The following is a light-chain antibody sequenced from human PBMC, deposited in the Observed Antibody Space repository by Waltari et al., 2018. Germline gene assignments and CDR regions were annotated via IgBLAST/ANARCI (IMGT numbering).Light chain of an antibody. CDR1: PSNIDKNP. V-gene: IGLV1-44*01. J-gene: IGLJ3*02. Sequence: QSVLTQPPSASGTPGQRVIISCSGSPSNIDKNPVNWYKQLPGSAPKVLIYNDNERPGGVSDRFSVSKSGPSASLAISGLQSDDEADYYCAARDDRLNVWLFGGGTRVTVL. CDR3: AARDDRLNVWL. CDR2: NDN.